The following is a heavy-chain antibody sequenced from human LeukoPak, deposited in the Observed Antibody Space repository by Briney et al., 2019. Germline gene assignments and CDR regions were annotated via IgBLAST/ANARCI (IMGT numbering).Heavy chain of an antibody. CDR3: ARGWISFDY. Sequence: GGSLRLSCAVSGFTFSSYSMSWVRQAPGKGLEWVSAISGSGDSTYYADSVKGRFTISRDNSKNTLYLQMNSLRAEDTAVYYCARGWISFDYWGQGTLVTVSS. CDR2: ISGSGDST. CDR1: GFTFSSYS. J-gene: IGHJ4*02. V-gene: IGHV3-23*01. D-gene: IGHD2-2*03.